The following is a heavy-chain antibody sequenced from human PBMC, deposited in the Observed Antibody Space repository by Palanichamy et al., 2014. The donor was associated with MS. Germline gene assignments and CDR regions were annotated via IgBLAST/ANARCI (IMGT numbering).Heavy chain of an antibody. CDR1: GFSFSNSA. CDR2: ISISGVTT. CDR3: AKEIRPNDY. V-gene: IGHV3-23*01. Sequence: EVQLLESGGGLVQPGGSLRLSCAVSGFSFSNSAMTWVRQAPGKGLEWVSAISISGVTTYYADSVEGRFTISRDNSKSTLYLHMNSLRAEDTALYYCAKEIRPNDYWGQGTLVTVSS. J-gene: IGHJ4*02.